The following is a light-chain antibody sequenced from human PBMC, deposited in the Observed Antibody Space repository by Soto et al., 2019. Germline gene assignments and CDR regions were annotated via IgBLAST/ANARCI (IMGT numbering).Light chain of an antibody. CDR2: RND. CDR1: SSNIGNNY. CDR3: AAWDDSLSGSYV. Sequence: HSVLTQPPSASGTPGQRVTVSCSGSSSNIGNNYVFWYQHLPGTAPKLLIYRNDQRPSGVSARFSGSKSGTSASLAISGLRSEDEADYYCAAWDDSLSGSYVFGPGTQLTVL. J-gene: IGLJ1*01. V-gene: IGLV1-47*01.